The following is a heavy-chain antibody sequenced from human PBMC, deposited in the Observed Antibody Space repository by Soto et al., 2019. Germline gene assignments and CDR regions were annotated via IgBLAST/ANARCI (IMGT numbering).Heavy chain of an antibody. CDR2: IYYSGDT. V-gene: IGHV4-39*01. D-gene: IGHD2-15*01. Sequence: SETLSLTCTVSGGTISSDSFYWAWIRQPPGKGLEWIGIIYYSGDTYYNPSLAGRLTMSVDTSNQFSLTLRSVTAADTALYYCARNQPQRYCSGGTCRPAYGMDVWGQGTTVTVSS. CDR3: ARNQPQRYCSGGTCRPAYGMDV. CDR1: GGTISSDSFY. J-gene: IGHJ6*02.